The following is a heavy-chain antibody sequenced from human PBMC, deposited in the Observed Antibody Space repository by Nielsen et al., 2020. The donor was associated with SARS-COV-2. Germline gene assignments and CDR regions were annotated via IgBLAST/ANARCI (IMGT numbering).Heavy chain of an antibody. D-gene: IGHD3-3*02. J-gene: IGHJ6*02. CDR3: AKGVSNFDYFYYGMEA. V-gene: IGHV3-30*18. Sequence: GGSLRLSCAASGFTFSSYGMHWVRQAPGKGLEWVAAISYDGSNKYHAHSVKGRFTISRDNSKNTLYLQMNSLRVEDTAVYYCAKGVSNFDYFYYGMEAWGQGTTVTVSS. CDR2: ISYDGSNK. CDR1: GFTFSSYG.